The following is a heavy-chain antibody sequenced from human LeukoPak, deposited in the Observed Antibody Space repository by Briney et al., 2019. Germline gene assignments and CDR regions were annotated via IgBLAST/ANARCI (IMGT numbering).Heavy chain of an antibody. J-gene: IGHJ6*03. D-gene: IGHD2-8*01. CDR3: ARHGHCTNGVCYSNYYYYMDI. CDR1: GYSFTSYW. CDR2: IYPDDPDT. Sequence: GESLKISCKGSGYSFTSYWIGWVRQMPGKGLEGMGIIYPDDPDTRYSPSFEGQVIISVDKSISTAYLQWSSLKASDTATYYCARHGHCTNGVCYSNYYYYMDIWGKGTTVTVSS. V-gene: IGHV5-51*01.